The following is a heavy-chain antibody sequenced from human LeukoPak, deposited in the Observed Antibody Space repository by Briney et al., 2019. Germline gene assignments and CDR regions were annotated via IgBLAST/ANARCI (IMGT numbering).Heavy chain of an antibody. CDR1: GGSFSGYY. J-gene: IGHJ4*02. Sequence: SDTLSLPCAVHGGSFSGYYWNWIRQPPGKGLESIGEINHSGFTNYNPSVKSRVTISVDTSKNLFSLKLTSVTAADTAVYYCARGGGPDKRYGSGNFPYWGQGTLVTVSS. D-gene: IGHD3-10*01. CDR3: ARGGGPDKRYGSGNFPY. V-gene: IGHV4-34*01. CDR2: INHSGFT.